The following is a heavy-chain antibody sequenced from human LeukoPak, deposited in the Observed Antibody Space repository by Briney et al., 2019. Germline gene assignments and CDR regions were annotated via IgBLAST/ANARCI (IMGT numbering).Heavy chain of an antibody. J-gene: IGHJ4*02. Sequence: ASVKVSCKASGYTFTGYYMHWVRQAPGQGLEWMGWINPNSGGTNYAQKFQGRVTMTRDTSISTAYMELSRLRSDDTAVYYCATNPYGGNALFDYWGQGTLATVSS. CDR1: GYTFTGYY. CDR3: ATNPYGGNALFDY. D-gene: IGHD4-23*01. V-gene: IGHV1-2*02. CDR2: INPNSGGT.